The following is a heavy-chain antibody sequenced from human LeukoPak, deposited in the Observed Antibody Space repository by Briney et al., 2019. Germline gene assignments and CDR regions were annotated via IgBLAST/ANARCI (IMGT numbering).Heavy chain of an antibody. CDR2: IFSSGST. D-gene: IGHD1-7*01. CDR1: GGSFSGYY. CDR3: AREAWAGTLSGWFDP. V-gene: IGHV4-34*09. J-gene: IGHJ5*02. Sequence: PSETLSLTCAVYGGSFSGYYWSWVRQSPGKGLEWIGYIFSSGSTSYNPSLRSRVTVSFDTSKNQFFLNLNSVTAADSAVYYCAREAWAGTLSGWFDPWGQGTLVTVSS.